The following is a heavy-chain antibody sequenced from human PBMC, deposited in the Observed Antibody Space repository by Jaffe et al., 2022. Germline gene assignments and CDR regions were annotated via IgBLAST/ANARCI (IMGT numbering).Heavy chain of an antibody. J-gene: IGHJ3*02. CDR2: IYHSGST. D-gene: IGHD1-26*01. CDR3: ARPKGGSYSDSFDI. Sequence: QVQLQESGPGLVKPSETLSLTCAVSGYSISSGYYWGWIRQPPGKGLEWIGSIYHSGSTYYNPSLKSRVTISVDTSKNQFSLKLSSVTAADTAVYYCARPKGGSYSDSFDIWGQGTMVTVSS. CDR1: GYSISSGYY. V-gene: IGHV4-38-2*01.